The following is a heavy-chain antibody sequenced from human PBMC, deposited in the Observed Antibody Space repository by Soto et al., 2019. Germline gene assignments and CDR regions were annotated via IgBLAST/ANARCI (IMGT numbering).Heavy chain of an antibody. J-gene: IGHJ6*02. V-gene: IGHV1-69*06. Sequence: QVQLVQSGAEVKKPGSSVKVSCKASGGTFSSYAISWVRQAPGQGLEWMGGIIPIFGTANYAQKFQGRVTITADKSTSTAYMELSSPRSEDTAVYYCARESYGSGSYYLDGMDVWGQGTTVTVSS. CDR2: IIPIFGTA. CDR1: GGTFSSYA. CDR3: ARESYGSGSYYLDGMDV. D-gene: IGHD3-10*01.